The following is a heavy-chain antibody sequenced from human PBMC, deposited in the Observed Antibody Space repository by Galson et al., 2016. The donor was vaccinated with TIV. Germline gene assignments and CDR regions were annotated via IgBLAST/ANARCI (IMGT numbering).Heavy chain of an antibody. CDR1: GYFFNSYG. Sequence: QSGAEVKKPGASVKISCKASGYFFNSYGLTWLRQAPGQGLEWMGRIIPILDTANYAQRFQGRVTITVDKSTNTAYMELTRLTSEDTAVFYCAREKGWRDQEGDALDIWGQGTMVTVSS. CDR3: AREKGWRDQEGDALDI. D-gene: IGHD3-3*01. CDR2: IIPILDTA. J-gene: IGHJ3*02. V-gene: IGHV1-69*04.